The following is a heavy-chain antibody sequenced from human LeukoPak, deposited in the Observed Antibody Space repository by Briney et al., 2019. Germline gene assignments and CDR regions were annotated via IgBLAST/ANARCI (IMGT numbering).Heavy chain of an antibody. J-gene: IGHJ6*03. V-gene: IGHV5-51*01. CDR2: IYPGDSDT. Sequence: GESLKISCKGSGYSFTSYWIGWVRQMPGKGLELMGIIYPGDSDTRYSPSFQGQVTISADKSISTAYLQWSSLKASDTAMYYCARPRIAAAGNVYYMDVRGKGTTVTVSS. CDR3: ARPRIAAAGNVYYMDV. D-gene: IGHD6-13*01. CDR1: GYSFTSYW.